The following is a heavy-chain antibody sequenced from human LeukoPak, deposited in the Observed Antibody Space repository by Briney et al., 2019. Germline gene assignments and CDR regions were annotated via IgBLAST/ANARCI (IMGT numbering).Heavy chain of an antibody. CDR2: ISSSGSSI. D-gene: IGHD6-19*01. V-gene: IGHV3-48*03. J-gene: IGHJ6*03. CDR3: ARAQQWLRSYMDV. Sequence: PGGSLRLSCAASGFTFSSYEMNWVRQAPGKGLEWLSYISSSGSSIYYADSVKGRFTISRDNAKNSLYLQMNTLRAEDTAVYYCARAQQWLRSYMDVWGKGTTVTVSS. CDR1: GFTFSSYE.